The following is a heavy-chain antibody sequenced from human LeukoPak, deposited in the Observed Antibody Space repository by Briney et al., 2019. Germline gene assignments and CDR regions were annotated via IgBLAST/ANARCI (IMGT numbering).Heavy chain of an antibody. Sequence: PGGSLRLSCAASGFTFSDYYMSWIRQAPGKGLEWVSYISSSGSTIYYADSVKGRFTISRDNSKNTLYLQMNSLRAEDTAVYYCAMYRGYTYGYPFDYWGQGTLVTVSS. CDR3: AMYRGYTYGYPFDY. CDR2: ISSSGSTI. D-gene: IGHD5-18*01. J-gene: IGHJ4*02. V-gene: IGHV3-11*01. CDR1: GFTFSDYY.